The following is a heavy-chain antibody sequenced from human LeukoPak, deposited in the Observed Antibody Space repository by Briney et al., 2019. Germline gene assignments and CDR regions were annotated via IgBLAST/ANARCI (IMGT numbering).Heavy chain of an antibody. CDR3: AREGNWNDLGDY. D-gene: IGHD1-1*01. CDR1: GCSISTGDYY. Sequence: PSETLSLTCSASGCSISTGDYYWSWIRQPPGKDLEWTGYIYYSGSTYYNPSLKSRVTISVDTSKNQFSLKLSSVTAADTAVYYCAREGNWNDLGDYWGQGTLVTVSS. J-gene: IGHJ4*02. V-gene: IGHV4-30-4*01. CDR2: IYYSGST.